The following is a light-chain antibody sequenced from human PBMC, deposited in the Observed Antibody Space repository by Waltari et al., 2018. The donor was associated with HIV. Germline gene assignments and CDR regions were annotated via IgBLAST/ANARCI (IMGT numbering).Light chain of an antibody. J-gene: IGLJ3*02. CDR3: QTWDSSTGV. CDR1: QLGVKK. Sequence: YEVTQPPSVSLSPGQRASITCFGDQLGVKKVGWTHQRPGQSPVLVIYLDTKRPSGIPERFSGSNSGNTATLTIRGTQATDEADYYCQTWDSSTGVFGGGTKLTVL. CDR2: LDT. V-gene: IGLV3-1*01.